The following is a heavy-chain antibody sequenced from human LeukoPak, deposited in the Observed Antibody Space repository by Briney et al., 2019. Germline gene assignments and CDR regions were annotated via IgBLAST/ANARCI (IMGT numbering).Heavy chain of an antibody. CDR2: IHYSGST. D-gene: IGHD5-12*01. CDR1: GGSVSSGSYY. V-gene: IGHV4-61*01. J-gene: IGHJ4*02. CDR3: ARGGLRGPFGY. Sequence: PSETLSLTCTVSGGSVSSGSYYWSWIRQPPGKGLEWIGYIHYSGSTNYNPSLKSRVTISVDTSKNQFSLKLSSVIAADTAVYYCARGGLRGPFGYWGQGTLVTVSS.